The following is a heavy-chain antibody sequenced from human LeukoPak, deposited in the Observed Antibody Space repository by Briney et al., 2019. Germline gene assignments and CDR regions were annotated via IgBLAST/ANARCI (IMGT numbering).Heavy chain of an antibody. CDR3: ARETGLYDSSGYYYLDY. CDR2: IYYSGST. J-gene: IGHJ4*02. D-gene: IGHD3-22*01. V-gene: IGHV4-30-4*01. Sequence: SETLSLTCTVSGGSISGGDYYWSWIRQPPGKGLEWIAYIYYSGSTYYNPSLKSRVTISVDTSKNQFSLKLNSVTAADTAVYYCARETGLYDSSGYYYLDYWGQGTLVTVSS. CDR1: GGSISGGDYY.